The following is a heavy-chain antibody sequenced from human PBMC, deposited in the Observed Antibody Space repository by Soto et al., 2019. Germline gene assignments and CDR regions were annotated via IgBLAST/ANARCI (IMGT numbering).Heavy chain of an antibody. CDR1: GDSITGRNL. D-gene: IGHD2-2*01. CDR2: VYHSGFV. J-gene: IGHJ4*01. V-gene: IGHV4-4*02. Sequence: QVQLHESGPGLVKPSGTLSLTCAVSGDSITGRNLWTWVRQPPGKGLEWIWEVYHSGFVSSNPSRKAPATLPVDKSNIHLSRNLASVTDADTPMYYCARGRPPSTKRPAAVLYFFEYWRKSTLVTLSS. CDR3: ARGRPPSTKRPAAVLYFFEY.